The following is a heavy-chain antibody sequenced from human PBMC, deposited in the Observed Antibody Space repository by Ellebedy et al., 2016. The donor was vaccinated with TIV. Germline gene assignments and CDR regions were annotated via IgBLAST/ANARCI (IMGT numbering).Heavy chain of an antibody. CDR2: IIPIFGTA. CDR3: ARVGRGPYCSGGSCYPFFDY. Sequence: SVKVSXXASGGTFSSYAISWVRQAPGQGLEWMGGIIPIFGTANYAQKFQGRVTITTDESTSTAYMELSSLRSEDTAVYYCARVGRGPYCSGGSCYPFFDYWGQGTLVTVSS. V-gene: IGHV1-69*05. J-gene: IGHJ4*02. D-gene: IGHD2-15*01. CDR1: GGTFSSYA.